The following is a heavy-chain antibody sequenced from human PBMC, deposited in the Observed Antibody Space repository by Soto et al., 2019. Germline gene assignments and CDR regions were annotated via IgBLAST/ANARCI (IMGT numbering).Heavy chain of an antibody. CDR3: ARAGGYSCYALGG. V-gene: IGHV3-66*01. CDR2: VYSGGST. Sequence: PGGSLRLSCAASGFTVSSEYMSWVRQAPGKGLEWVSVVYSGGSTYYADSVKGRFTISRDYSKNTLYLQMNSLRAEDTAVYYCARAGGYSCYALGGWGQGPLVTVSS. D-gene: IGHD5-12*01. J-gene: IGHJ4*02. CDR1: GFTVSSEY.